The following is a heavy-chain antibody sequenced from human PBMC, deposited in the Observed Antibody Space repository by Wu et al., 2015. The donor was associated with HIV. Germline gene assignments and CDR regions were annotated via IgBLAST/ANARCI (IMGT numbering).Heavy chain of an antibody. D-gene: IGHD6-19*01. CDR1: GGTFNNYA. Sequence: QVHLVQSGAEVRKPGSSVKVSCKASGGTFNNYAINWVRRAPGEGLEWMGRITPMFGRPNYAQRFQGRITITADGSTSTAYMELSSLQSEDTAVYYCASLYNSGWSSWGQGTLVTVSS. CDR2: ITPMFGRP. V-gene: IGHV1-69*13. CDR3: ASLYNSGWSS. J-gene: IGHJ5*02.